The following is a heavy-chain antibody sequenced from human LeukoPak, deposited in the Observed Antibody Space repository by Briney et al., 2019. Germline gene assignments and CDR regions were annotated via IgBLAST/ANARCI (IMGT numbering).Heavy chain of an antibody. CDR3: TRDRSKVASMVRGVSLDP. CDR2: ISGSGGST. CDR1: GFTFSSYA. J-gene: IGHJ5*02. V-gene: IGHV3-23*01. D-gene: IGHD3-10*01. Sequence: GGSLRLSCAASGFTFSSYAMSWVRQAPGKGLEWVSAISGSGGSTYYADSVKGRFTISRDNAKNSLYLQMNSLSDEDTALYYCTRDRSKVASMVRGVSLDPWGQGTLVIVSS.